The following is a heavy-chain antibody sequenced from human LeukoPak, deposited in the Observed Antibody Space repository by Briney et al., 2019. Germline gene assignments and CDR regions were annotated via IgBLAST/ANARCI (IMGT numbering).Heavy chain of an antibody. V-gene: IGHV3-9*01. J-gene: IGHJ4*02. D-gene: IGHD6-19*01. CDR1: GFTFDDYA. Sequence: GGSLRLSCAASGFTFDDYAMHWVRQAPGKGLEWVSGISWNSGSIGYADSVKGRFTISRDNAKNSLYLQMNSLRAEDTALYYCAKDIRGSIAVASLWGQGTLVTVSS. CDR3: AKDIRGSIAVASL. CDR2: ISWNSGSI.